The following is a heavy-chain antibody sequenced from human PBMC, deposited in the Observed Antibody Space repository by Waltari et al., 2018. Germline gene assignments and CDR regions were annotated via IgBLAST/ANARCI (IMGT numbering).Heavy chain of an antibody. CDR3: ARGDSWYIDY. CDR2: INPNGGGT. CDR1: GYSFTDYY. Sequence: QVQLVQSGAEVKKPGASVKVSCKASGYSFTDYYIHWVRQAPGQGLEWMGWINPNGGGTNCAQKCQDRVTMTRDTSIRTASMELTRLRSDDTAVYYCARGDSWYIDYWGQGTLVTVSS. J-gene: IGHJ4*02. V-gene: IGHV1-2*02. D-gene: IGHD3-22*01.